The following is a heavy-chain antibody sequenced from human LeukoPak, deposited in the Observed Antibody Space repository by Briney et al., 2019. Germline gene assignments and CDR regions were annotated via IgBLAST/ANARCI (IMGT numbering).Heavy chain of an antibody. Sequence: GGSQRLSCAASGFTFSSFGMHWVRQAPGKGLEWVAVVSYDGNNKYYADSVKGRFTISRDNSKNTVHLQMNSLRPEDTAVYHCAKDQSILWFAFDYWGQGALVTVSS. CDR1: GFTFSSFG. D-gene: IGHD3-10*01. V-gene: IGHV3-30*18. J-gene: IGHJ4*02. CDR3: AKDQSILWFAFDY. CDR2: VSYDGNNK.